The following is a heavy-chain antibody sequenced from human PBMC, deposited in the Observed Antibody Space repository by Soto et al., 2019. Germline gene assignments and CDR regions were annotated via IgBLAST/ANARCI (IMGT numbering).Heavy chain of an antibody. V-gene: IGHV1-24*01. CDR3: ATAACVDSVYSYGMGV. D-gene: IGHD5-12*01. CDR2: FDPEDGGT. J-gene: IGHJ6*02. CDR1: GYALTELS. Sequence: ASVKASCKGSGYALTELSMHWVRQAPGKGLEWMGGFDPEDGGTIYAQKFQGRVTMTEDTSTDTASMELSSLRSEDTAVDYCATAACVDSVYSYGMGVWGQGTTVTVS.